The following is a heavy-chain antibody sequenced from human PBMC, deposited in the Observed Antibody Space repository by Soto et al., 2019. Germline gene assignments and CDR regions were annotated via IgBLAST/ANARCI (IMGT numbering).Heavy chain of an antibody. CDR2: IYHSGTT. CDR3: AFPATADFDY. V-gene: IGHV4-4*02. J-gene: IGHJ4*02. CDR1: GGSISNTNW. Sequence: QVQLQESGPGLLKPSGTLSLTCVVSGGSISNTNWWSWVRQPPGKGLEWIGEIYHSGTTNYSPSLKSRVTISVDMSKNQFSLTLSSVTAADTAVYYCAFPATADFDYWGQGTLVTVSS. D-gene: IGHD6-13*01.